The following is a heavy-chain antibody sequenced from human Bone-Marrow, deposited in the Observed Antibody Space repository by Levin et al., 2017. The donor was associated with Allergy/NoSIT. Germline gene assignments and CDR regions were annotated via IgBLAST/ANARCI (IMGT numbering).Heavy chain of an antibody. J-gene: IGHJ2*01. Sequence: PGGSLRLSCAVYGGSFSGYYWSWIRQPPGKGLEWIGEINHSGSTNYNPSLKSRVTISVDTSKNQFSLKLSSVTAADTAVFYCARCVRNPCSSTSCPKRITGTYWYCDLWGRGTLVTVSS. CDR2: INHSGST. V-gene: IGHV4-34*01. CDR3: ARCVRNPCSSTSCPKRITGTYWYCDL. D-gene: IGHD2-2*01. CDR1: GGSFSGYY.